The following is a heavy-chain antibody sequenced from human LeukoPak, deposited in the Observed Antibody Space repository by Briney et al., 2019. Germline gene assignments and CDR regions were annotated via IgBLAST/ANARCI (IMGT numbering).Heavy chain of an antibody. J-gene: IGHJ4*02. Sequence: PSETLSLTCAASGVPFSNYYWSWVRQSPRQGLEWIGEINHSGYTNYNPSLKSRVTMSIDTSKNHFSLKLTSVTAADAGVYYCTRAVAGHPDWGQGTLVTVSS. V-gene: IGHV4-34*01. D-gene: IGHD6-19*01. CDR3: TRAVAGHPD. CDR1: GVPFSNYY. CDR2: INHSGYT.